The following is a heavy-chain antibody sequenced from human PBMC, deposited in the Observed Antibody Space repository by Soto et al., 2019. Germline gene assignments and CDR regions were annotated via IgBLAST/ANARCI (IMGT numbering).Heavy chain of an antibody. CDR1: GFSFSSYA. V-gene: IGHV3-23*01. Sequence: PGGSLRLSCGASGFSFSSYAMGWVRQVPGKGLEWLSVITVRGHTTYYADSVRGRFTISRDESRETLHLQLNSLRGEDTAVYFCARALAAGGTGGLTYYFDFWGQGTLVTDSS. J-gene: IGHJ4*02. D-gene: IGHD6-13*01. CDR3: ARALAAGGTGGLTYYFDF. CDR2: ITVRGHTT.